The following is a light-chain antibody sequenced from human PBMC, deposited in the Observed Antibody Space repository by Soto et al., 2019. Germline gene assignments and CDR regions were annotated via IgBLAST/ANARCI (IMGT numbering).Light chain of an antibody. CDR1: QSVSDF. CDR2: DTS. J-gene: IGKJ4*01. Sequence: EIVLTQSPATLSLAPGERATLSCKASQSVSDFLAWYQQKPGQAPRVLIFDTSNRAPGIPARFSASGSGTDFILTISSLEPEDFAVYYCQQRNSWPLTFGGGTKVDIK. CDR3: QQRNSWPLT. V-gene: IGKV3-11*01.